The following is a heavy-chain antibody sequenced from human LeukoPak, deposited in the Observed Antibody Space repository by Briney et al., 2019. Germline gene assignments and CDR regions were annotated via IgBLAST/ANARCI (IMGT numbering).Heavy chain of an antibody. CDR2: INHSGST. CDR3: ARGRRGYYGSGSYPYFDY. Sequence: PSETLSLTCAVYGGSFSGYYWSWIRQPPGKGLEWIGEINHSGSTNYNPSLKSRVTISVDTSKNQFSLKLSSVTAADTAVYYCARGRRGYYGSGSYPYFDYWGQGTLVTVSS. J-gene: IGHJ4*02. D-gene: IGHD3-10*01. V-gene: IGHV4-34*01. CDR1: GGSFSGYY.